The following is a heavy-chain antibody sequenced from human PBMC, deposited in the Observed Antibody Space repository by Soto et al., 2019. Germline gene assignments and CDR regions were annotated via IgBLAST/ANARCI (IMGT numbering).Heavy chain of an antibody. J-gene: IGHJ3*01. CDR3: ARLGDSRLGTFDV. Sequence: GESLKISCKGSGSSLTSYWIGWVRQMPGKGLEWMGIIYPGDSDTRYSPSFQGQVTVSADKSISTAYLQWSSLKASDTAMYYCARLGDSRLGTFDVWGQGTMVTVSS. V-gene: IGHV5-51*01. D-gene: IGHD3-16*01. CDR1: GSSLTSYW. CDR2: IYPGDSDT.